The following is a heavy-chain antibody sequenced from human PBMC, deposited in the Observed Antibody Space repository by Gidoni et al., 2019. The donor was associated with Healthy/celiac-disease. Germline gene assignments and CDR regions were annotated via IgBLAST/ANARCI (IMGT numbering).Heavy chain of an antibody. CDR1: GFTFSGSA. CDR2: IRSKANSYAT. D-gene: IGHD2-2*01. CDR3: TRQGYQLLWRPDPYGMDV. J-gene: IGHJ6*02. V-gene: IGHV3-73*02. Sequence: EVQLVESGGGLVQPGGSLKLSCAASGFTFSGSAMPWVRQASGKGLEWVGRIRSKANSYATAYAASVKGRFTISRDDSKNTAYLQMNSLKTEDTAVYYCTRQGYQLLWRPDPYGMDVWGQGTTVTVSS.